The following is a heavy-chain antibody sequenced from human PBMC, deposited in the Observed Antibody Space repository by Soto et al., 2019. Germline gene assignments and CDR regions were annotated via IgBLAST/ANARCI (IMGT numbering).Heavy chain of an antibody. J-gene: IGHJ4*02. V-gene: IGHV3-9*01. Sequence: EVQLVESGGGLVQPGRSLRLSCAASGFTFNDYAMHWVRQAPGKGLEWVSGMSWNSGTIAYADSVKGRFTVSRDSAKNSLYLQMNSLRADDTAVYYCAKDIRRGFSSAWGDWGQGALVTVSS. CDR2: MSWNSGTI. CDR1: GFTFNDYA. CDR3: AKDIRRGFSSAWGD. D-gene: IGHD6-19*01.